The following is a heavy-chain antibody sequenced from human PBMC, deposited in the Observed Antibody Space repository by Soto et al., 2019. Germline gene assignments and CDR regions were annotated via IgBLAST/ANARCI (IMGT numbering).Heavy chain of an antibody. CDR3: ARGRYGDF. D-gene: IGHD1-1*01. Sequence: QVHLVQSGADVKKPGASVKVSCKASGYTFTSYGITWVRQAPGQGLEWMGWISAHNGNTDYAQKLKGRVIVTRDTSAGTAYMELRALISDGTSGDYCARGRYGDFWGEGAVVTVSS. V-gene: IGHV1-18*01. J-gene: IGHJ4*02. CDR2: ISAHNGNT. CDR1: GYTFTSYG.